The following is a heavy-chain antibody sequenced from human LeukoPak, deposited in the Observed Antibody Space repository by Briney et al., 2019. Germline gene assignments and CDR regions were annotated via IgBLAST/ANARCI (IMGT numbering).Heavy chain of an antibody. V-gene: IGHV4-34*01. CDR1: GGSFSGYY. J-gene: IGHJ3*02. D-gene: IGHD6-6*01. CDR3: ARGPLRRSSSFGRAFDI. CDR2: INHSGST. Sequence: SETLSLTCAVYGGSFSGYYWSWIRQPPGKGLEWIGEINHSGSTNYNPSLKSRVTISVDTSKNQFSLKLSSVTAADTAVHYCARGPLRRSSSFGRAFDIWGQGTMVTVSS.